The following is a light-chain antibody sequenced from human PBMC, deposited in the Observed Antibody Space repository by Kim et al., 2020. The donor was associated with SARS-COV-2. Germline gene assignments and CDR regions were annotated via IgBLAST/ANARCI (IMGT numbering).Light chain of an antibody. J-gene: IGLJ2*01. CDR2: RNN. Sequence: SYELTQPLSVSVALGQTAKISCGGNNIGGKHVHWYQQRPGQAPVTVIYRNNNLPSGIPERFSGSNSGNAATLSISRVQVGDEAVYFCHVLYSNTVIFGGG. CDR1: NIGGKH. CDR3: HVLYSNTVI. V-gene: IGLV3-9*01.